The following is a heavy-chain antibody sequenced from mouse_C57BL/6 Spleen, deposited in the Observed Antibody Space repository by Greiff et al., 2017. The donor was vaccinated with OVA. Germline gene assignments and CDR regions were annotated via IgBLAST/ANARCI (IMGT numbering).Heavy chain of an antibody. V-gene: IGHV7-3*01. D-gene: IGHD4-1*01. Sequence: EVQLVESGGGLVQPGGSLSLSCAASGFTFTDYYMSWVRQPPGKALEWLGFIRNKANGYTTVYSASVKGRFTISRDNSQSILYLQMNALRAEDSATYYCARYTLTGTGFAYWGQGTLVTVSA. CDR3: ARYTLTGTGFAY. CDR1: GFTFTDYY. J-gene: IGHJ3*01. CDR2: IRNKANGYTT.